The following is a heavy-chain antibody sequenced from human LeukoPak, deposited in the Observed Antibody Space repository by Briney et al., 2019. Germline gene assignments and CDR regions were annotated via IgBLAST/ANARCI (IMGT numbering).Heavy chain of an antibody. CDR2: ISGSGGST. D-gene: IGHD6-19*01. J-gene: IGHJ1*01. V-gene: IGHV3-23*01. CDR1: GFTFSSYA. Sequence: GGSLRLSCAASGFTFSSYAMSWVRQAPGKGLEWVSAISGSGGSTYYADSVKGRFTISRDNSKNTLYLQMNSLRAEDTAVYYCAKADSSVAGPPRIYFRHWGQGTLVTVSS. CDR3: AKADSSVAGPPRIYFRH.